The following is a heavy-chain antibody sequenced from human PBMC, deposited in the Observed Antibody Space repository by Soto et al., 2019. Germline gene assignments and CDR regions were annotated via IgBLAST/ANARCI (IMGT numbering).Heavy chain of an antibody. J-gene: IGHJ4*02. CDR3: ARAFALEWELPRTYYFDY. Sequence: GASVKVSCKAAGYTFTGYYIHWVRQAPGQGLEWMGWVKPSTGDTDYAQKFQGRVTMTRDTSDNTAYMQVNSLRPDDTAVYYCARAFALEWELPRTYYFDYWGQGTLVTV. V-gene: IGHV1-2*02. D-gene: IGHD1-26*01. CDR2: VKPSTGDT. CDR1: GYTFTGYY.